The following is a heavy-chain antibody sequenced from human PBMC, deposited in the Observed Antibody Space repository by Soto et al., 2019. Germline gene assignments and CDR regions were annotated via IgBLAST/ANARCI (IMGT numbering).Heavy chain of an antibody. D-gene: IGHD3-10*01. CDR1: GGSISSYY. CDR2: IYYSGST. V-gene: IGHV4-59*08. Sequence: QVQLQESGPGLVKPSETLSLTCTVSGGSISSYYWSWIRQPPGKGLEWIGYIYYSGSTNYNPSLKCRVTISIDTSKTPFSLKPSSVTAAETAVYYCARAAYYYGSGSYYTEFDPWGQGTLVTVSS. CDR3: ARAAYYYGSGSYYTEFDP. J-gene: IGHJ5*02.